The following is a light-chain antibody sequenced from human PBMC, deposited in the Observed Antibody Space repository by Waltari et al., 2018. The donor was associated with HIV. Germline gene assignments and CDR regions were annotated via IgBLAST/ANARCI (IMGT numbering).Light chain of an antibody. CDR1: NSNIGINY. J-gene: IGLJ3*02. V-gene: IGLV1-51*01. Sequence: QSVLTQLPTVSAATGQEVTTACSGRNSNIGINYIYWYQQIPGTAPKLLIHDSNKRPSGIPDRVSGSKSDTSATLGVTGLQTGDEGGYRGGTWDSGRSAVVFGGGTKLTVL. CDR2: DSN. CDR3: GTWDSGRSAVV.